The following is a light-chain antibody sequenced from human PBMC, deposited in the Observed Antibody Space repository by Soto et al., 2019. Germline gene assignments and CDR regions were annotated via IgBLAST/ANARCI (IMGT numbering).Light chain of an antibody. Sequence: QPVLTQPPSVSGAPGQRVTISCTGSSSNIGAGYDVHWYQQVPGRAPKLLIYGNNNRPSGVPDRFSGSKSGTSASLAITGLQAEDEADYYCQSYDNTLTSYVVFGGGTKLTVL. CDR3: QSYDNTLTSYVV. CDR2: GNN. V-gene: IGLV1-40*01. CDR1: SSNIGAGYD. J-gene: IGLJ2*01.